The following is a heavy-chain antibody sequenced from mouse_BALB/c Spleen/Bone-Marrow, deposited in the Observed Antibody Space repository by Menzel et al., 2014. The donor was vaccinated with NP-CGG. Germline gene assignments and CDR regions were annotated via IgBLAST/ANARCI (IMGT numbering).Heavy chain of an antibody. CDR2: IRNKANGYTT. D-gene: IGHD4-1*01. Sequence: EVQREESGGGLVQPGGSLRLSCATSGFTFTDYYMSWVRQPPGKALEWLGFIRNKANGYTTDYSVSVKGRFTISRDNTQSILYLQMNTLRAEDSATYYCARLCNWGLDYWGQGTTLTVSP. J-gene: IGHJ2*01. CDR3: ARLCNWGLDY. V-gene: IGHV7-3*02. CDR1: GFTFTDYY.